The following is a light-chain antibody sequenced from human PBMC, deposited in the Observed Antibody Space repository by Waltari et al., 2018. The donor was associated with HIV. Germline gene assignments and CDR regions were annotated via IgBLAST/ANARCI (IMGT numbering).Light chain of an antibody. CDR2: GAS. J-gene: IGKJ1*01. CDR1: QSVSSN. CDR3: QQYYNWPRT. V-gene: IGKV3-15*01. Sequence: DIVLTQSPATLSVSPGERATLSCRASQSVSSNLAWYQQQPGQAPRLLIYGASTRATGIPAKFSGSGSGTEFTLTISSLQSEDFAVYYCQQYYNWPRTFGQGTKVEIK.